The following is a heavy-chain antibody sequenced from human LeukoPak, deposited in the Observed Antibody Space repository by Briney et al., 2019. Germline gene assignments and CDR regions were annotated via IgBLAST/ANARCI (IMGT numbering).Heavy chain of an antibody. CDR2: IYYSETT. CDR1: GGSISSYY. CDR3: ARGGGNSGSATDR. V-gene: IGHV4-59*12. J-gene: IGHJ5*02. D-gene: IGHD5-12*01. Sequence: SETLSLTCTVSGGSISSYYWSWIRQPPAKGLELIGHIYYSETTNYNASLKSRGAISVDTSKNQSSLKLSSVAAAETAVYYCARGGGNSGSATDRWGQGTLVTVSS.